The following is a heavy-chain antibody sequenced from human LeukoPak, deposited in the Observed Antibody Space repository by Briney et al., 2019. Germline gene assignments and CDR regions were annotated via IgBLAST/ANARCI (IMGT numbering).Heavy chain of an antibody. D-gene: IGHD3-22*01. CDR1: GGTFSSYA. CDR3: ASGRLDRGYYSDAFDI. J-gene: IGHJ3*02. V-gene: IGHV1-69*13. CDR2: IIPIFGTA. Sequence: ASVKVSCKASGGTFSSYAISWVRQAPGQGLEWMGGIIPIFGTANYAQKFQGRVTITADESTSTAYMELSSLRSEDTAVYYCASGRLDRGYYSDAFDIWGQGTMVTVSS.